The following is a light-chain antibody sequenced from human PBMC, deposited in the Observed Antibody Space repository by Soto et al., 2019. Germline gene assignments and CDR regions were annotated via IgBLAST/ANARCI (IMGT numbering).Light chain of an antibody. CDR1: QSINSD. CDR3: QQYHSWPPRT. CDR2: GAS. V-gene: IGKV3D-15*01. Sequence: EIVMTQSPATLSVSPGETTRLSCRASQSINSDVAWYQQKVGQTPRLLIHGASTRATGIAARFSGSGSGTEFTLTISGLQSEDFAVYYCQQYHSWPPRTFGQGTKVDIK. J-gene: IGKJ1*01.